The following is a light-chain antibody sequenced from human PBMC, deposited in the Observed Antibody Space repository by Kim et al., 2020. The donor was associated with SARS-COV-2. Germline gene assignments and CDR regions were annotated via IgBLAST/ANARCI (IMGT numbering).Light chain of an antibody. V-gene: IGKV1-39*01. J-gene: IGKJ2*01. CDR1: RGISSY. CDR3: QQSDSTLYT. Sequence: SAAGGCRVTTNFRARRGISSYLYWYQQKPGNAPRLLLYAASSLQCGVPSRFSGSGSGTDFTLTISNLQPEDFATCYCQQSDSTLYTFGQGTKLEI. CDR2: AAS.